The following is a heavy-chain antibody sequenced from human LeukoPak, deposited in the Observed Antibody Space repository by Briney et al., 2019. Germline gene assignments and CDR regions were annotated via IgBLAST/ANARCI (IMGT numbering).Heavy chain of an antibody. D-gene: IGHD5-24*01. Sequence: SETLSLTCAVYIGSFSGYHWSWVRQPPGRGLEWIGEIDHSGNTKYNPSLKSRLTISADTSKNQFSLELRSLSAADTAVYYCARRGRWLQLRSYFDYWGQGTLVTVSS. V-gene: IGHV4-34*01. J-gene: IGHJ4*02. CDR3: ARRGRWLQLRSYFDY. CDR1: IGSFSGYH. CDR2: IDHSGNT.